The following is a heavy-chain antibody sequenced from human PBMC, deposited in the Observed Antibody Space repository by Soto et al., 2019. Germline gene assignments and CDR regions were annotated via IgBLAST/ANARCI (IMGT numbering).Heavy chain of an antibody. CDR3: ERDRYTVIQAICFGEDFFGMDV. J-gene: IGHJ6*02. CDR1: GFTFSSYA. V-gene: IGHV3-30-3*01. D-gene: IGHD3-10*01. CDR2: ISYDGSNK. Sequence: PGVSLRLSCAASGFTFSSYAMHWVRQSPGKGLEWVAVISYDGSNKYYADSVKGRFTISRDNSKNTLYLQMNSLRAEDKAVYYCERDRYTVIQAICFGEDFFGMDVSGQGTTVSVAS.